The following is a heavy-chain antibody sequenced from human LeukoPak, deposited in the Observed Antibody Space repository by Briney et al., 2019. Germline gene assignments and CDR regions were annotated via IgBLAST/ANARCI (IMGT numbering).Heavy chain of an antibody. CDR2: ISAYSDNT. D-gene: IGHD3-22*01. J-gene: IGHJ4*02. V-gene: IGHV1-18*01. Sequence: GASVKVSCKASGYTFTKYGVSWVRQAPGQGLEWMGWISAYSDNTDYAPKFQGRITVTKDPSTDTAYMELRSLGPDDTAVYYCVKEGYDRGGYYGHWGQGALVTVSS. CDR3: VKEGYDRGGYYGH. CDR1: GYTFTKYG.